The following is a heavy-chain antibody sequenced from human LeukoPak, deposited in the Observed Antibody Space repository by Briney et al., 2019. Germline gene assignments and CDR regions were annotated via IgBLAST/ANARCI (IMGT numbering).Heavy chain of an antibody. CDR1: GGTFGSYT. V-gene: IGHV1-69*02. D-gene: IGHD2-2*02. CDR3: ASPRDCSTTSCYNDDAFDI. Sequence: SVKVSCKASGGTFGSYTIVWVRQAPGQGLEWMGRIIPMLDIANYAQKFQGRVTIIADKSTSTAYMELSSLRSEDTAVYYCASPRDCSTTSCYNDDAFDIWGQGTMVTVSS. J-gene: IGHJ3*02. CDR2: IIPMLDIA.